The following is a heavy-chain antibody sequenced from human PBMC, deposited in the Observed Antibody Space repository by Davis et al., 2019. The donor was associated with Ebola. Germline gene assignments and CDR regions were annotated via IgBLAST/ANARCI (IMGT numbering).Heavy chain of an antibody. J-gene: IGHJ5*02. D-gene: IGHD3-10*01. CDR1: GFTFSSYA. CDR3: ARDMRSGPFGWFDP. V-gene: IGHV3-23*01. CDR2: ISGSGGST. Sequence: GESLKISCAASGFTFSSYAMSWVRQAPGKGLEWVSAISGSGGSTYYADSVKGRFTISRDNSKNTLYLQMNSLRAEDTAVYYCARDMRSGPFGWFDPWGQGTLVTVSS.